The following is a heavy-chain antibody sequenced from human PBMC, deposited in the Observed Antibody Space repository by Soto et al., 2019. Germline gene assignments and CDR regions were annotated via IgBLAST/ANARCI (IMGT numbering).Heavy chain of an antibody. Sequence: SETLSLTCTVSGGSISSYYWSWIRQPPGKGLEWIGYIYYSGSTNYNPSLKSRVTISVDTSKNQFSLKLSSVTAADTAVYYCARVSITFGGVISFDYWGQGTLVTVSS. CDR2: IYYSGST. D-gene: IGHD3-16*01. J-gene: IGHJ4*02. CDR3: ARVSITFGGVISFDY. V-gene: IGHV4-59*01. CDR1: GGSISSYY.